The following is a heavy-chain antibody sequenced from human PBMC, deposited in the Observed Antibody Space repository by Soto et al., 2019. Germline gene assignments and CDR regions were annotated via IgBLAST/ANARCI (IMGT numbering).Heavy chain of an antibody. Sequence: EVQLLESGGGLIQPGGSLRLSCAASGFTFSSYAMSWVRQAPGKGLEWVSAISGSGGSTYYADSVKGRFTISRDDSKNTLYLQMNSLRAEDTAVYYCAKDTPGYSSSWSDYWGQGTLVTVSS. CDR1: GFTFSSYA. D-gene: IGHD6-13*01. V-gene: IGHV3-23*01. CDR2: ISGSGGST. CDR3: AKDTPGYSSSWSDY. J-gene: IGHJ4*02.